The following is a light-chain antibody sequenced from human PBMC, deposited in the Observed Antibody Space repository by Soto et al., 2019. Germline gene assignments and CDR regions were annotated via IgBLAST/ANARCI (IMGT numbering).Light chain of an antibody. CDR1: QSVLYSSNNKNY. Sequence: DIVMTQSPDSLAVSLGERATINCKSSQSVLYSSNNKNYLGWYQQKPGQSPNLLIYWASTRESGVPDRFSGSGSGTEFTLTISSLQAEDVAVYYCQQYYSTPPTFGQGTKVEIK. CDR3: QQYYSTPPT. CDR2: WAS. J-gene: IGKJ1*01. V-gene: IGKV4-1*01.